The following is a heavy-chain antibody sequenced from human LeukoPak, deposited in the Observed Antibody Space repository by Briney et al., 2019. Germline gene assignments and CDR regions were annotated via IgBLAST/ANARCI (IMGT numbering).Heavy chain of an antibody. CDR3: ARAEDIAAARSTLRY. J-gene: IGHJ4*02. CDR2: INPSGGST. CDR1: GYTFTSYY. D-gene: IGHD6-13*01. V-gene: IGHV1-46*01. Sequence: GASVKVSCKASGYTFTSYYMHWVRQAPGQGLEWMGIINPSGGSTSYAQKFQGRVTMTRDMSTSTVYMELSSLRSEDTAVYYCARAEDIAAARSTLRYWGQGTLVTVSS.